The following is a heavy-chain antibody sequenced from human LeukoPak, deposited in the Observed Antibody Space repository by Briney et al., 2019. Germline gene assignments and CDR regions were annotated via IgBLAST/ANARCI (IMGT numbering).Heavy chain of an antibody. J-gene: IGHJ4*02. D-gene: IGHD1-26*01. CDR2: INSDGSST. Sequence: GSLRLSCAASGFTFSSYWMHWVRQAPGKGLVWVSRINSDGSSTSYADSVKGRFTISRDNAKNTLYLQMNSLRAEDTAVYYCARDLVVRFGGSWEHQWGLDYWGQGTLVTVSS. CDR1: GFTFSSYW. CDR3: ARDLVVRFGGSWEHQWGLDY. V-gene: IGHV3-74*01.